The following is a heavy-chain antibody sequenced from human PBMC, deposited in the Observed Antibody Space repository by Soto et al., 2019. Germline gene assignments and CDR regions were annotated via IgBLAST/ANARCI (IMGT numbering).Heavy chain of an antibody. CDR3: ARGVGYYGSGSYAPFDY. CDR2: INHSGST. Sequence: QVQLQKWGAGLLKPSETLSLTCAVYGGSFSGYYWSWIRQPPGKGLEWIGEINHSGSTNYNPSLKSRVTILVDTSKNKISLKLSSVTAADTAVYYCARGVGYYGSGSYAPFDYWGQGTLVTVSS. V-gene: IGHV4-34*01. CDR1: GGSFSGYY. J-gene: IGHJ4*02. D-gene: IGHD3-10*01.